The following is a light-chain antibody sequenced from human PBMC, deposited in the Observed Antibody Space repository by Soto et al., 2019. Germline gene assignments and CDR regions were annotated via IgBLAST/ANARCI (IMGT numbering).Light chain of an antibody. CDR3: QHYNTWPWT. CDR1: QSVSSN. Sequence: EIVMTQSPATLSVSPGERATLSCRASQSVSSNLAWYQQKPGQAPRLLIYDAPSRATGIPDRFSGSGSGTDFTLPISRLEPEDCAVYYCQHYNTWPWTFGQGTKVDI. V-gene: IGKV3D-15*01. J-gene: IGKJ1*01. CDR2: DAP.